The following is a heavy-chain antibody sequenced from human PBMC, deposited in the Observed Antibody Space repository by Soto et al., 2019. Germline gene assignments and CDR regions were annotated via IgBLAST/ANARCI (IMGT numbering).Heavy chain of an antibody. J-gene: IGHJ6*02. CDR2: IWYDGSNK. V-gene: IGHV3-33*01. Sequence: SLRLSCAASGFTFSSYGMHWVRQAPGKGLEWVAVIWYDGSNKYYADSVKGRFTISRDNSKNTLYLQMNSLRAEDTAVYSCARDRVAARGPYYYYGMDVWGQGTTVTASS. CDR1: GFTFSSYG. D-gene: IGHD6-19*01. CDR3: ARDRVAARGPYYYYGMDV.